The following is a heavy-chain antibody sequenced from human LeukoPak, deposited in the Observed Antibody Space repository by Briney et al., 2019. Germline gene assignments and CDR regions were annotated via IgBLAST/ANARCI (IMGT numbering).Heavy chain of an antibody. D-gene: IGHD1-14*01. CDR3: AKNPPTPPLYYYYMDV. CDR2: ISGSGGST. J-gene: IGHJ6*03. CDR1: GFTFSSYA. V-gene: IGHV3-23*01. Sequence: LAGGSLRLSCAASGFTFSSYAMSWVRQAPGKGLEWVSAISGSGGSTYYADSVKGRFTISRDNSKNTLYLQMNSLRAEDTAVYYYAKNPPTPPLYYYYMDVWGKGTTVTVSS.